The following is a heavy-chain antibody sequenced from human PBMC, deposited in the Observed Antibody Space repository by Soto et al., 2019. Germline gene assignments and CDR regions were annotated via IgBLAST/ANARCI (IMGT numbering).Heavy chain of an antibody. CDR3: ARMGLHLGELSRNWFDP. CDR2: IYSSGRT. Sequence: QVQLQESGPGLVKPSQTLSLTCSMSGGSINSGEYYWNWIRQYPGKGPEWIGYIYSSGRTHYNPSLKSRINISLDTSNNLLSLKLSSVTAADTAVYYCARMGLHLGELSRNWFDPWGRGTLVTVSS. V-gene: IGHV4-31*03. CDR1: GGSINSGEYY. J-gene: IGHJ5*02. D-gene: IGHD3-16*02.